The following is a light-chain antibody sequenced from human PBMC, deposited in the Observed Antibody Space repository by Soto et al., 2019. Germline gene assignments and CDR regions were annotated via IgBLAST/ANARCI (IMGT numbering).Light chain of an antibody. V-gene: IGKV1-39*01. CDR1: QTISTY. CDR3: QQSYSTPYT. CDR2: AAS. Sequence: DIQMTQSPSSLSAVVGDRVTISCRASQTISTYLNWYQQRPGEAPKLLIFAASRLQSGVPSRFSGSGSGTLFTLTIRGLLPDDFAVYYCQQSYSTPYTFGQGNKVEVK. J-gene: IGKJ2*01.